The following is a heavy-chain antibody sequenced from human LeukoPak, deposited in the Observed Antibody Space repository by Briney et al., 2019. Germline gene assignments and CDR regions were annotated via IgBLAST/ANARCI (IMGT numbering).Heavy chain of an antibody. D-gene: IGHD3-3*01. CDR1: GYTFTSYG. V-gene: IGHV1-18*01. CDR3: ARGGYDFWSGYYGEN. Sequence: ASVKVSCKASGYTFTSYGISWVRQAPGQGLEWMGWISAYNGNTNYAQKLQGRVTMTTDTSTSTAYMELRSLRSDDTAVYYCARGGYDFWSGYYGENWGQGTLVTVSS. J-gene: IGHJ4*02. CDR2: ISAYNGNT.